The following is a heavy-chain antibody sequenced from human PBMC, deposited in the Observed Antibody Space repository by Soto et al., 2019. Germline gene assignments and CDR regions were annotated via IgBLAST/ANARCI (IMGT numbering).Heavy chain of an antibody. CDR3: AKDPFQGGLFDY. CDR1: GFTFSSYA. CDR2: ISGSGGST. D-gene: IGHD3-16*01. J-gene: IGHJ4*02. Sequence: EVQLLESGGGLVQPGGSLRLSCAASGFTFSSYAMSWVRQAPGKGLEWVSAISGSGGSTYYADSVKGRFTISRDNSKNTLYMQMNSLRAEDTAVYYCAKDPFQGGLFDYWGQGTLVTVSS. V-gene: IGHV3-23*01.